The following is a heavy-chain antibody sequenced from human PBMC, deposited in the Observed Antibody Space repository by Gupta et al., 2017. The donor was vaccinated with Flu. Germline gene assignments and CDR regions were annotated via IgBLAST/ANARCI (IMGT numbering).Heavy chain of an antibody. Sequence: VHLQESGPGLVKPSGTLSLTCAVSGASISRSDWWSWFRRPPGKGLEWLGEIYYTGTTRYNPPLKSRVTILMDKSTNHFSLTLNSVTAADTAAYYCARRSASSSYFDYWGQGILVTVSS. CDR3: ARRSASSSYFDY. CDR1: GASISRSDW. J-gene: IGHJ4*02. V-gene: IGHV4-4*02. D-gene: IGHD2-2*01. CDR2: IYYTGTT.